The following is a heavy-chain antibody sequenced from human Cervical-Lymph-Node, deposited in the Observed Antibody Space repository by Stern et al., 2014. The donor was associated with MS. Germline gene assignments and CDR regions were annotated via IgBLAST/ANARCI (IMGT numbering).Heavy chain of an antibody. V-gene: IGHV1-2*02. CDR1: GYTFSDHY. D-gene: IGHD1-20*01. Sequence: DQLVESGAEVKKPGASVKVSCKASGYTFSDHYMHWVRQAPGQGLEWMGWINAKSGITNYAQKFQGSVTMTRDTSISTAYMELSSLRSDDTAVYYCARELNWNDIFTNVFDIWGQGTMVTVSS. J-gene: IGHJ3*02. CDR2: INAKSGIT. CDR3: ARELNWNDIFTNVFDI.